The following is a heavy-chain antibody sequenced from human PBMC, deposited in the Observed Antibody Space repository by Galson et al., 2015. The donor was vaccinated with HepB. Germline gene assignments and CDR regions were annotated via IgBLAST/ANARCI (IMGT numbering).Heavy chain of an antibody. CDR1: GFTFSSYG. D-gene: IGHD3-22*01. CDR3: AKETRNYYDSSGYYGLFDY. V-gene: IGHV3-33*06. CDR2: IWYDGSNK. Sequence: SLRLSCAASGFTFSSYGMHWVRQAPGKGLEWVAVIWYDGSNKYYADSVKGRFTISRDNSKNTLYLQMNSLRAEDTAVYYCAKETRNYYDSSGYYGLFDYWGQGILVTVST. J-gene: IGHJ4*02.